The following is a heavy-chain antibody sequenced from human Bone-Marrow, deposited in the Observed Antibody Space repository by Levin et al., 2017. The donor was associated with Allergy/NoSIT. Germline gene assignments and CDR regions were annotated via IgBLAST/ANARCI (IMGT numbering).Heavy chain of an antibody. CDR3: TTDVGGPLGC. D-gene: IGHD1-26*01. Sequence: PGGSLRLSCAASGFTFSDAWMTWVRQAPGKGLEWVGRIKKNSDDGPTDYGAPVKGRFAISRDDSKNTLYLQMNSLKSEDTGVYYCTTDVGGPLGCWGRGTLVTVSS. J-gene: IGHJ4*02. CDR2: IKKNSDDGPT. V-gene: IGHV3-15*07. CDR1: GFTFSDAW.